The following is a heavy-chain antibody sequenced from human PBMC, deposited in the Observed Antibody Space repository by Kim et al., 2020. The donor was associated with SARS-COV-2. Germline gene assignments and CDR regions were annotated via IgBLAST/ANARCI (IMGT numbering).Heavy chain of an antibody. Sequence: GGSLRLSCAASGFTFSSYGMHWVRQAPGKGLEWVAVISYDGSNKYYADSVKGRFTISRDNSKNTLYLQMNSLRAEDTAVYYCAKDSGGFDFPSYWGQGTL. D-gene: IGHD2-15*01. V-gene: IGHV3-30*18. CDR3: AKDSGGFDFPSY. J-gene: IGHJ4*02. CDR2: ISYDGSNK. CDR1: GFTFSSYG.